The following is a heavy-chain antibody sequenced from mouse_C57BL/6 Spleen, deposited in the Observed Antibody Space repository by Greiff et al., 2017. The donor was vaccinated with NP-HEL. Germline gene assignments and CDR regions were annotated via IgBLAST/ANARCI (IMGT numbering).Heavy chain of an antibody. CDR3: ARKGDDFAWFAY. CDR1: GYTFTSYW. CDR2: IDPSDSYT. D-gene: IGHD2-4*01. Sequence: VQLQQPGAELVKPGASVKLSCKASGYTFTSYWMQWVKQRPGQGLEWIGEIDPSDSYTNYNQKFKGKATLTVDTSSSTAYMQRSSLTSEDSAVYYCARKGDDFAWFAYWGQGTLVTVSA. V-gene: IGHV1-50*01. J-gene: IGHJ3*01.